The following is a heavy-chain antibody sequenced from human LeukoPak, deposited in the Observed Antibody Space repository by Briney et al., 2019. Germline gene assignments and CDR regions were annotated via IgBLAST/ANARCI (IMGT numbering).Heavy chain of an antibody. CDR3: ARSSSTIEKDV. Sequence: GGSLRLSCVSSGFTFSSYWMSWVRQAPGKGLEWVANIKQDGSEKYYVDSVKGRFTISRDNAKNSLFLQMNSLRADDTAVYYCARSSSTIEKDVWGQGTTVTVSS. CDR1: GFTFSSYW. V-gene: IGHV3-7*01. D-gene: IGHD2-2*01. J-gene: IGHJ6*02. CDR2: IKQDGSEK.